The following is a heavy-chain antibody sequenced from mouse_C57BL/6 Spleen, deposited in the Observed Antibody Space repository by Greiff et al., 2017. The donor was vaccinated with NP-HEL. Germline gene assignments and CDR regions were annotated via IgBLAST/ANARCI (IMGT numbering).Heavy chain of an antibody. J-gene: IGHJ3*01. Sequence: QVQLQQPGAELVKPGASVKMSCKASGYTFTSYWITWVKQRPGQGLEWIGDIYPGSGSTNYNEKFKSKATMTVDTSSSTAYMQLSSLTSEDSAVYYCARWLLREAWFAYWGQGTLVTVSA. D-gene: IGHD2-3*01. CDR2: IYPGSGST. CDR3: ARWLLREAWFAY. V-gene: IGHV1-55*01. CDR1: GYTFTSYW.